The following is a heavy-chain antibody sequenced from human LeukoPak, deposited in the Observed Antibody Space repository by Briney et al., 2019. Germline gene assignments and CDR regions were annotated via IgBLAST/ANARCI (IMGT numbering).Heavy chain of an antibody. Sequence: PGGSLRLSCAASGVSFSNSEMHWVRQGPGKGLEWGASIRYDGGYKYYADSVKGGVTISRDNSKHTMSLQMDSLRDEDTAVYYCAKEDSAVAGAGDAFDIWGQGTMVTVSS. V-gene: IGHV3-30*02. CDR3: AKEDSAVAGAGDAFDI. D-gene: IGHD6-19*01. CDR2: IRYDGGYK. J-gene: IGHJ3*02. CDR1: GVSFSNSE.